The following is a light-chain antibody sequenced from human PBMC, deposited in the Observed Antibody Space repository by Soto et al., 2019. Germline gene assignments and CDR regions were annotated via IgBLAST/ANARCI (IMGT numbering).Light chain of an antibody. Sequence: QSVLTQPASVSGSPGQSIAISCTGTSSDVGGYNYVSWYQQHPGKAPKLMVYDVSNRPSGVSNRFSGSKSGNTASLTISGLQAGDEADYYCSSYTCSSTYVFGTGTKLTVL. CDR2: DVS. V-gene: IGLV2-14*01. CDR3: SSYTCSSTYV. CDR1: SSDVGGYNY. J-gene: IGLJ1*01.